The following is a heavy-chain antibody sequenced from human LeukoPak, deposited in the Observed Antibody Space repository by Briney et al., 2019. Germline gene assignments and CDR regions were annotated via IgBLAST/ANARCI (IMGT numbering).Heavy chain of an antibody. J-gene: IGHJ4*02. CDR2: IYYIGST. D-gene: IGHD2-2*01. V-gene: IGHV4-59*01. CDR3: ARGCSSTSCYSLFDY. CDR1: GGSISSYY. Sequence: SLTSPLSGGSISSYYWRWIRPPDGKGREWVGYIYYIGSTNYNPSLKRRFTISVNSPQNQLSLNLSAVTAADTAVYYCARGCSSTSCYSLFDYWGQGTLVTVSS.